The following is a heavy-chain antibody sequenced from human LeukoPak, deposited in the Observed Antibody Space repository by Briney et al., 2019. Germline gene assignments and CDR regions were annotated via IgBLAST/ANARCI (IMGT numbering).Heavy chain of an antibody. CDR2: INPNSGGT. CDR3: AREEVVVVPAAMLTYYYYYMDV. V-gene: IGHV1-2*02. D-gene: IGHD2-2*01. J-gene: IGHJ6*03. CDR1: GYTFTGYY. Sequence: GASVKVSCKASGYTFTGYYMHWVRQAPGQGLEWMGWINPNSGGTNYAQKFQGRVTMTRDTSISTAYMELSRLRSDDTAVYYCAREEVVVVPAAMLTYYYYYMDVWSKGTTVTVSS.